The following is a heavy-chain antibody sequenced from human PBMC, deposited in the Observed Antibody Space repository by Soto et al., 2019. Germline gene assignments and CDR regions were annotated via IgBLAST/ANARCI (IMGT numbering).Heavy chain of an antibody. CDR3: ARASGIVVFIDY. J-gene: IGHJ4*02. V-gene: IGHV4-31*03. CDR2: IYYSGST. D-gene: IGHD2-2*01. Sequence: QVQLQESGPGLMKPSQTLSLTCTVSGGSISSGGYYWNWIRQHPGKGLEWIGYIYYSGSTYYNPSLKSRVTISVDTSKNQFSLKLSSVTAADTAVYYCARASGIVVFIDYWGQGTLVTVSS. CDR1: GGSISSGGYY.